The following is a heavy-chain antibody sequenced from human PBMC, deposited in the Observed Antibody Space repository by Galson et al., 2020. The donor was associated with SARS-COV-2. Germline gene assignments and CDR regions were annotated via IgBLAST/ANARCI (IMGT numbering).Heavy chain of an antibody. CDR1: GFSFNTYA. CDR3: VKDFARSSCDGDCLSD. CDR2: LRGSGGP. Sequence: QAGGSLRLSCAASGFSFNTYAMTWVRQPPGKGLEWVSTLRGSGGPTVKGRFTISRDNSKNTLYLEMKSLRVEDTAIYYCVKDFARSSCDGDCLSDWGQGVLVTVSS. V-gene: IGHV3-23*01. J-gene: IGHJ4*02. D-gene: IGHD2-21*02.